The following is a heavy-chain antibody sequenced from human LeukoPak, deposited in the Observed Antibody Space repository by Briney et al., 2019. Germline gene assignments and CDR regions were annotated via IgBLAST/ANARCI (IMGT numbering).Heavy chain of an antibody. D-gene: IGHD1-14*01. V-gene: IGHV3-48*03. CDR1: GLTFSSYE. CDR2: ISSGGSTI. Sequence: GGSLTLSCAASGLTFSSYEMNWGRQAPGKGLEWVSYISSGGSTIYYADSVKGRFTISRDNAKNSLYLQMNSLRAEDTAVYYCARTSGRAFDYWGQGTLVTVS. CDR3: ARTSGRAFDY. J-gene: IGHJ4*02.